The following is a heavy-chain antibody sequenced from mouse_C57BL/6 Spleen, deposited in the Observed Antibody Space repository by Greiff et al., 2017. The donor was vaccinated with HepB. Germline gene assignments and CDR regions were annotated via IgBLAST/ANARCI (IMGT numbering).Heavy chain of an antibody. Sequence: VKLVESGAELVRPGASVTLSCKASGYTFTDYEMHWVKQTPVHGLEWIGAIDPETGGTAYNQKFKGKAILTADKSSSTAYMELRSLTSEDSAVYYCTRYYGSSPFAYWGQGTLVTVSA. CDR1: GYTFTDYE. D-gene: IGHD1-1*01. CDR3: TRYYGSSPFAY. V-gene: IGHV1-15*01. CDR2: IDPETGGT. J-gene: IGHJ3*01.